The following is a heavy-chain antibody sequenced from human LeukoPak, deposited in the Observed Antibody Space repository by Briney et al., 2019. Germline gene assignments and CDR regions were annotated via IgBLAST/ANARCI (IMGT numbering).Heavy chain of an antibody. J-gene: IGHJ3*02. V-gene: IGHV3-30*18. CDR3: AKVITRVGATIFGAFDI. CDR1: GFTFSSYG. CDR2: ISYDGSNK. D-gene: IGHD1-26*01. Sequence: GRSLRLSCAASGFTFSSYGMHWVRQAPGKGLEWVAFISYDGSNKHYADSVKGRFTISRDNSKNTLYLRMNSLRAEDTAVYYCAKVITRVGATIFGAFDIWGQGTMVTVSS.